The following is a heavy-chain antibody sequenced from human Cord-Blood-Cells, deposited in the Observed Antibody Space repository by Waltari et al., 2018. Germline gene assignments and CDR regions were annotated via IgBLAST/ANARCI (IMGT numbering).Heavy chain of an antibody. J-gene: IGHJ4*02. D-gene: IGHD3-10*01. CDR2: INHSGST. CDR1: GGSFSGYY. V-gene: IGHV4-34*01. CDR3: ASDYYGSGSYDY. Sequence: QVQLQQWGAGLLKPSETLSLTCAVYGGSFSGYYWSWIRQPPGKGLEWIGEINHSGSTNYNPSLKSRVTISVDTSKNQFSLKLRSVTAADTAVYYCASDYYGSGSYDYWGQGTLVTVSS.